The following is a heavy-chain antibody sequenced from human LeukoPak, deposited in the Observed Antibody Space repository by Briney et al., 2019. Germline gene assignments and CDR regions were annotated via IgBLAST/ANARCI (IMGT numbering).Heavy chain of an antibody. CDR2: ISYSGGP. J-gene: IGHJ4*02. V-gene: IGHV4-59*01. CDR1: GDSISSYH. Sequence: SETLSLTCTVSGDSISSYHWSWIRQPPGKGLEWIGYISYSGGPNYNPSHKSRVTISVDTSKNQFSLRLTSVTAADTAVYYCAREYYGSSGYYNDYWGQGALVTVSS. D-gene: IGHD3-22*01. CDR3: AREYYGSSGYYNDY.